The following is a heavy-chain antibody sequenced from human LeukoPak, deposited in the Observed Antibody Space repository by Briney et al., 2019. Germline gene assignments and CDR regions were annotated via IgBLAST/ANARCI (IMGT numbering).Heavy chain of an antibody. CDR1: GGSISSYY. Sequence: SETLSLTCTVSGGSISSYYWSWIRQPPGKGLEWIGYIHTSGSTDYNPSLKSRVTISVDTSKNQFSLKLSSVTAADTAVYYCARLVGYYDSSGYYLRPNWFDPWGQGTLVTVS. CDR2: IHTSGST. V-gene: IGHV4-4*09. D-gene: IGHD3-22*01. CDR3: ARLVGYYDSSGYYLRPNWFDP. J-gene: IGHJ5*02.